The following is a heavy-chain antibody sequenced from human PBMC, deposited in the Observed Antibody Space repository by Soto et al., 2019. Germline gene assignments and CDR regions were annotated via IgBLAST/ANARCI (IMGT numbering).Heavy chain of an antibody. CDR2: IYPGDSDT. J-gene: IGHJ6*02. D-gene: IGHD2-21*02. CDR1: GYSFTSYW. Sequence: GESLKISCKGSGYSFTSYWIGWVRQMPWKGLEWMGIIYPGDSDTRYSPSFQGQVTISADKSISTAYLQWSSLKASDTAMYYCARLDTVVTPVLYYYGMDVWGQGTTVTVSS. CDR3: ARLDTVVTPVLYYYGMDV. V-gene: IGHV5-51*01.